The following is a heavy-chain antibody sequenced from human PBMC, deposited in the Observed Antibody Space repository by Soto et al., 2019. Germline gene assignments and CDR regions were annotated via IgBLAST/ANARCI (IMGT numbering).Heavy chain of an antibody. CDR1: GFTFSNDW. D-gene: IGHD3-10*01. CDR2: IKSKTDRGTT. V-gene: IGHV3-15*01. CDR3: TTSNHAARGH. J-gene: IGHJ4*02. Sequence: EVQLVESGGGLVKPGGSLRLSCAASGFTFSNDWMSWVRQAPGKGLEWVGHIKSKTDRGTTEYAAPVKGRFTISRDDSKNTVYLQMNSLKTEDTAVYYCTTSNHAARGHWGQGTLVTASS.